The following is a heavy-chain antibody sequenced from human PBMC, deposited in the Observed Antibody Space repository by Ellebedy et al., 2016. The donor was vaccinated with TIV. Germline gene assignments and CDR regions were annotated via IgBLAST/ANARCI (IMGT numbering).Heavy chain of an antibody. Sequence: VSVKVSCXASGYTFTYDDINWVRRAPGQGLEWMGIINPRSGDISYAQKFQGRVTMTRDTSTSTVYMELTSLRSEDTAVYYCARDDRDDTSDYYAFDIWGQGTMLTVSS. V-gene: IGHV1-46*01. CDR2: INPRSGDI. CDR3: ARDDRDDTSDYYAFDI. J-gene: IGHJ3*02. D-gene: IGHD3-22*01. CDR1: GYTFTYDD.